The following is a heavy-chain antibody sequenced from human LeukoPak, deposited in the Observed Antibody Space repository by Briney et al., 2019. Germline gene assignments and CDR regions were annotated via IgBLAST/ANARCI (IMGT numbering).Heavy chain of an antibody. J-gene: IGHJ3*02. D-gene: IGHD1-1*01. CDR3: AKDPSGTTSWGPDAFDI. CDR1: GFTFSSYA. V-gene: IGHV3-23*01. Sequence: GGSLRLSYAASGFTFSSYAMSWVRQAPGKGLEWVSAISGSGGSTYYADSVKGRFTISRDNSKNTLYLQMNSLRAEDTAVYYCAKDPSGTTSWGPDAFDIWGQGTMVTVSS. CDR2: ISGSGGST.